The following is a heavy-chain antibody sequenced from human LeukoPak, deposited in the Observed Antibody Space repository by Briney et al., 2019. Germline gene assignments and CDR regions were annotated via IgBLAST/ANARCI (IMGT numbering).Heavy chain of an antibody. D-gene: IGHD2-15*01. Sequence: GGTLRLSCAASGFTFSSYGMNWVRQAPGKGREWVSGISGSGGRTYYADSVKGRFTISRDNSKNTLYLQMNSLRAEDTAVYYCAKAARYCSGGSCYSHNFDYWGQGTLVTVSS. CDR2: ISGSGGRT. CDR1: GFTFSSYG. V-gene: IGHV3-23*01. J-gene: IGHJ4*02. CDR3: AKAARYCSGGSCYSHNFDY.